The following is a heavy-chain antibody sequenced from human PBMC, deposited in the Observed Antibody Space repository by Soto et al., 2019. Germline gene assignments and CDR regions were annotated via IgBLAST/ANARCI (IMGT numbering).Heavy chain of an antibody. D-gene: IGHD6-6*01. Sequence: GESLKISCAASGFTFSSYAMSWVRQAPGKGLEWVSVISGSDDSTYYADSVKGRFTISRDNSKNTLYLQMNSLRAEDTAVYYCAKRSSSYTFDYWGQGTQVTVSS. CDR1: GFTFSSYA. CDR3: AKRSSSYTFDY. J-gene: IGHJ4*02. V-gene: IGHV3-23*01. CDR2: ISGSDDST.